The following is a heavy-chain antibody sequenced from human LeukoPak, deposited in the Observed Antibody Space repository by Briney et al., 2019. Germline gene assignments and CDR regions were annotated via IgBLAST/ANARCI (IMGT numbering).Heavy chain of an antibody. D-gene: IGHD4-17*01. CDR3: ARYGDYTPYYFDY. V-gene: IGHV3-7*01. Sequence: GGSLSLSCAASGFTFSRYWMSWVRQAPGKGLEWVANIKQEGSEKYYVYSSKGRFTISRDNARNSLYLQMNSLRAEDTAMYYCARYGDYTPYYFDYSGQGTLVTVSS. J-gene: IGHJ4*02. CDR1: GFTFSRYW. CDR2: IKQEGSEK.